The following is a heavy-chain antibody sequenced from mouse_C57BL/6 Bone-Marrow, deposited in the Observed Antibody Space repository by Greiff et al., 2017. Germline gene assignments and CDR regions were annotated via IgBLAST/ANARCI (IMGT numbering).Heavy chain of an antibody. J-gene: IGHJ2*01. CDR3: ARLDSSGYFGY. CDR1: GFTFSSYG. D-gene: IGHD3-2*02. Sequence: EVKLVESGGDLVKPGGSLKLSCAASGFTFSSYGMSWVRQTPDKRLEWVATISSGGSYTYYPDSVKGRFTISRDNAKNTLYLQMSSLKSEDTAMYYCARLDSSGYFGYWDQGTTLTVSS. V-gene: IGHV5-6*01. CDR2: ISSGGSYT.